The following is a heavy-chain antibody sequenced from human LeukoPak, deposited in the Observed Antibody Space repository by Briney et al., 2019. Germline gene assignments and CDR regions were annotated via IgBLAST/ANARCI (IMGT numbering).Heavy chain of an antibody. Sequence: GGSLRLSRVASGFTFSGYWMHWVRQAPGKGLEWVSRIKGDGSSTSYADSVKGRFTISRDNAKNTLYLQMNSLRAEDTAVYYCAKSDWFDPWGQGTLVTVSS. CDR3: AKSDWFDP. J-gene: IGHJ5*02. CDR1: GFTFSGYW. CDR2: IKGDGSST. V-gene: IGHV3-74*01.